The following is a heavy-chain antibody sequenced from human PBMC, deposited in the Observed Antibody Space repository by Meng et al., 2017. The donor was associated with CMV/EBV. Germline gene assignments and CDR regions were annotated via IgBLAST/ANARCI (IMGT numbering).Heavy chain of an antibody. CDR1: GGSISSYY. J-gene: IGHJ6*02. D-gene: IGHD2-8*01. CDR3: ARDNGRIYYYYYGMDV. Sequence: GSLRLSCTVSGGSISSYYWSWIRQPPGKGLEWIGYIYYSGSTNYNPSLKSRVTISVDTSKNQFSLKLSFVTAADTAVYYCARDNGRIYYYYYGMDVWGQGTTVTVSS. V-gene: IGHV4-59*12. CDR2: IYYSGST.